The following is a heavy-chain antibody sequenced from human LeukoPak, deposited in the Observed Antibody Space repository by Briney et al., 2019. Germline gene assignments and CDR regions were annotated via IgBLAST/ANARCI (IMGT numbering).Heavy chain of an antibody. CDR3: AKSNGYGLVDI. Sequence: SETLSLTCSVSGGSISNYYWSWIRQPPGKGLDWIGYIYYTGTTNYSPSLKSRVTISVDTSKNQFSLKLSSVTAADTAVYYCAKSNGYGLVDIWGQGTMVTVSS. J-gene: IGHJ3*02. V-gene: IGHV4-59*01. CDR2: IYYTGTT. CDR1: GGSISNYY. D-gene: IGHD3-10*01.